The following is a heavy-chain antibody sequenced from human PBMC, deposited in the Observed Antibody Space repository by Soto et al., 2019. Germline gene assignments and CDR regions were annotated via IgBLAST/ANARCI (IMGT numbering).Heavy chain of an antibody. J-gene: IGHJ6*03. V-gene: IGHV6-1*01. D-gene: IGHD6-13*01. CDR3: ARGSQQLVPYYYYYMDV. CDR1: GYSVSSNSAA. Sequence: SQTLSLTCAIPGYSVSSNSAAWNWIRQSPSRGLEWLGRTYYRSKWYNDYAVSVKSRITINPDTSKNQFSLQLNSVTPEDTAVYYCARGSQQLVPYYYYYMDVWGKGTTVTVSS. CDR2: TYYRSKWYN.